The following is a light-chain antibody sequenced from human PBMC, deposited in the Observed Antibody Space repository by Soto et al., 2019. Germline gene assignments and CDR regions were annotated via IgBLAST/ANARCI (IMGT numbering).Light chain of an antibody. J-gene: IGKJ1*01. V-gene: IGKV1-5*01. CDR1: QSMNGW. Sequence: DTQMTQTPSTLSASIGDRVTITCRASQSMNGWLAWYQQKPGKAPKVLIYDASSLQSGVPSRFSGSGSGTEFTLTIDSLQSEDVATYYCQRYNAFSQTFGQGTKVEI. CDR2: DAS. CDR3: QRYNAFSQT.